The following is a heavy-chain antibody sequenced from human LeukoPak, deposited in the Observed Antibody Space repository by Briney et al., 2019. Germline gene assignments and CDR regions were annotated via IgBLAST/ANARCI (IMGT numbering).Heavy chain of an antibody. D-gene: IGHD5-24*01. CDR1: GYSFTSYW. V-gene: IGHV1-2*02. J-gene: IGHJ4*02. Sequence: GESLKISCKGSGYSFTSYWIGWVRQMPGKGLEWMGWINPNSGGANYAQSFQGRVTMTRDTSISTAYMELSRLRSDDTAVYYCARAEMDTGLWGQGTLVTVSS. CDR3: ARAEMDTGL. CDR2: INPNSGGA.